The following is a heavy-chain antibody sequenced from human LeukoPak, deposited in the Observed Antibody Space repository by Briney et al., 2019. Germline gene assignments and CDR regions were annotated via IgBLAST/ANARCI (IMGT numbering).Heavy chain of an antibody. V-gene: IGHV3-33*01. CDR1: GFTFSSYG. Sequence: GGSLRLSCAASGFTFSSYGMHWVRQAPGKGLEWVAVIWYDGSNKYYADSVKGRFTISRDNSKNTLYLQMNSLRAEDTAVYYCASEGRTYYYDSSGDPPHDYWGQGSLVIVSS. CDR2: IWYDGSNK. J-gene: IGHJ4*02. CDR3: ASEGRTYYYDSSGDPPHDY. D-gene: IGHD3-22*01.